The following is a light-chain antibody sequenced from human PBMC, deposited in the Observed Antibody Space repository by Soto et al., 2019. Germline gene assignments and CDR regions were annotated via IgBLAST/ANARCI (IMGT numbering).Light chain of an antibody. CDR3: HQYAFSPQT. J-gene: IGKJ5*01. CDR1: QSVGNNF. CDR2: NAF. V-gene: IGKV3-20*01. Sequence: EIVLTQSPGTLSLSPGERATLSCRASQSVGNNFLAWYQQKPGQAPRLVIYNAFSRATGIPDRFSGSGSGTDFTLTVSRLEPDDFAVYYCHQYAFSPQTFGQGTRLEI.